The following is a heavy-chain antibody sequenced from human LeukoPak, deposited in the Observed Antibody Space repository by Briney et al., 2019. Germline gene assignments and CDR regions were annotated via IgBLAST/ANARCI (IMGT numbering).Heavy chain of an antibody. J-gene: IGHJ4*02. V-gene: IGHV3-74*01. CDR2: ISPDGSST. Sequence: GGSLRLSCAASGFPFSTYWMHWVRQPPGKGLEWVSRISPDGSSTSYADSVKGRFIISRDNAKNTLSLQMNSLTAEDTAVYYCARDGGLLPDNWGKGTLVTVSS. CDR3: ARDGGLLPDN. CDR1: GFPFSTYW. D-gene: IGHD2-21*02.